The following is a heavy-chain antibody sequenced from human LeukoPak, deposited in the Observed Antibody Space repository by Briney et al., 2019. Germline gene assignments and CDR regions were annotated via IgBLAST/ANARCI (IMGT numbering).Heavy chain of an antibody. CDR2: ISYDGSNK. V-gene: IGHV3-30-3*01. CDR3: ARAPLYGSGSYFAYAEGAFDI. Sequence: GGSLRLSCAASGFTFSSYAMHWVRQAPGKGLEWVAVISYDGSNKYYADSVKGRFTISRDNFKNTLYLQMNSLRAEDTAVYYCARAPLYGSGSYFAYAEGAFDIWGQGTMVTVSS. D-gene: IGHD3-10*01. J-gene: IGHJ3*02. CDR1: GFTFSSYA.